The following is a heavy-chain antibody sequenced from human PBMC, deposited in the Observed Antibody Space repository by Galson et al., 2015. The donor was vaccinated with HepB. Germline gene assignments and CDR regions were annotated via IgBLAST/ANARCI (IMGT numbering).Heavy chain of an antibody. CDR1: GFTFSSYS. CDR3: AKDERESQYFDWLLGFDY. D-gene: IGHD3-9*01. J-gene: IGHJ4*02. Sequence: SLRLSCAASGFTFSSYSMNWVRQAPGKGLEWVSSISSSSSYIYYADSVRGRFTISRDNARNSLYLQMNSLRAEDTAVYYCAKDERESQYFDWLLGFDYWGQGTLVTVSS. CDR2: ISSSSSYI. V-gene: IGHV3-21*01.